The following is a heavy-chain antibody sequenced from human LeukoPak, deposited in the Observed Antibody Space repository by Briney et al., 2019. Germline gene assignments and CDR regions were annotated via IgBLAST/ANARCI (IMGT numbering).Heavy chain of an antibody. Sequence: GASVKVSCKASGYTFTGYYMHWVRQAPGQGLEWMGWINPNSGGTNYAQKFQGRVTMTRDTSISTAYMELSRLRSDDTAVYYCASPYCSSTSCYEDENYYYGMDVWGQGTTVTVSS. V-gene: IGHV1-2*02. CDR3: ASPYCSSTSCYEDENYYYGMDV. D-gene: IGHD2-2*01. CDR2: INPNSGGT. J-gene: IGHJ6*02. CDR1: GYTFTGYY.